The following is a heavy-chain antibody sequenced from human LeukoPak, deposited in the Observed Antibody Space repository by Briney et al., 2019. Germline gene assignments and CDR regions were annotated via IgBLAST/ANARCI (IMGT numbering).Heavy chain of an antibody. D-gene: IGHD2-15*01. CDR2: IYTSGST. CDR3: ARDRIRGRWFSPPDY. V-gene: IGHV4-61*02. Sequence: PSQTLSLTCTVSGGSISSGSYYWSWIRQPAGKGLEWIGRIYTSGSTNYNPSLKSRVTISVDTSKNQFSLKLSSVTAADTAVYYCARDRIRGRWFSPPDYWGQGTLVTVSS. CDR1: GGSISSGSYY. J-gene: IGHJ4*02.